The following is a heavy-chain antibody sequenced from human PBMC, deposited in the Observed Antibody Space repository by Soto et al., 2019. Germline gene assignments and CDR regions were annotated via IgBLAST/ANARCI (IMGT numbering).Heavy chain of an antibody. CDR1: GYSFTSYW. Sequence: GESLKISCRGSGYSFTSYWIGWVRQMPGKGLEWMGIIYPGDSDTRYSPSFQGQVTISADKSISTAYLQWSSLKASDTAMYYCARRPTYCGGDCYSTFDYWGQGTLVTVS. CDR2: IYPGDSDT. CDR3: ARRPTYCGGDCYSTFDY. J-gene: IGHJ4*02. D-gene: IGHD2-21*02. V-gene: IGHV5-51*01.